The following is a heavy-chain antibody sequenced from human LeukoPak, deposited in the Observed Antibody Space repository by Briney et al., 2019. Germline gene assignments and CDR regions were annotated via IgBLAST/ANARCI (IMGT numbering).Heavy chain of an antibody. CDR2: IYYSGST. D-gene: IGHD3-10*01. CDR3: ARSFRGDHDY. J-gene: IGHJ4*02. Sequence: SETLSLTCTVSGGSNSSSSYYWGWIRQPPGKGLGWIGSIYYSGSTYYNPSLKSRVTISVDTSKNQFSLKLSSVTAADTAVYYCARSFRGDHDYWGQGTLVTVSS. CDR1: GGSNSSSSYY. V-gene: IGHV4-39*01.